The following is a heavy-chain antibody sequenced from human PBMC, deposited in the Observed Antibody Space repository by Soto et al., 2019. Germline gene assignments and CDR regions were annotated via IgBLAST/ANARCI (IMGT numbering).Heavy chain of an antibody. J-gene: IGHJ6*02. CDR1: GYSFTSYW. CDR3: AKSPPSRFGYYYYGMDV. D-gene: IGHD3-10*01. V-gene: IGHV5-51*01. Sequence: GESLKISCKGSGYSFTSYWIGWVRQMPGKGLEWMGIIYPGDSDTRYSPSFQGQVTISADKSISTAYLQWSSLKASDTAVYYCAKSPPSRFGYYYYGMDVWGQGTTVTVSS. CDR2: IYPGDSDT.